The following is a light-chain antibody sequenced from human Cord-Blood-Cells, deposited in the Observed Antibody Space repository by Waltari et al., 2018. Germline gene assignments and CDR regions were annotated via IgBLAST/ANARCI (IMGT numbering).Light chain of an antibody. Sequence: QSALTQPASLSGSPGPSIIISCPGTSSDVGSYNLVSRYQQHPGKAPKLMIYEGSKRPSGASNRFSGSKSGNTASLTISGLQAEDEADYYCCSYAGSSTVVFGGGTKLTVL. CDR2: EGS. CDR1: SSDVGSYNL. J-gene: IGLJ2*01. CDR3: CSYAGSSTVV. V-gene: IGLV2-23*01.